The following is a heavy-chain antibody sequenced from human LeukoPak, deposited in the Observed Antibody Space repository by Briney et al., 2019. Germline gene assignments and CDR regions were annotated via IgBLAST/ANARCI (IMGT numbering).Heavy chain of an antibody. J-gene: IGHJ4*02. CDR2: ISNSGGNA. D-gene: IGHD2/OR15-2a*01. CDR3: AKASNTLDY. CDR1: GFPFSASA. V-gene: IGHV3-23*01. Sequence: GGSLRLSCAAFGFPFSASAMSWVRQAPGKGLEWVSTISNSGGNAYYANSVRGRFTISRDNSKNTLFLQLNSLRAEDTAVYYCAKASNTLDYWGQGTLVTVSS.